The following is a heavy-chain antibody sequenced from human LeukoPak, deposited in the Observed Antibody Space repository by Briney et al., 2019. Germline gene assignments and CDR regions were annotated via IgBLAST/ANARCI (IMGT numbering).Heavy chain of an antibody. D-gene: IGHD6-19*01. Sequence: GASVKVSCKASGYTFTSYYMHWVRQAPGQGLEWMGIINPSGGSTSYAQKFQGRVTMTRDTSTSTVYMELSSLRSEDTAVYYCARGIAVAGTNYPYGMDVWGQGTTVTVSS. CDR1: GYTFTSYY. CDR3: ARGIAVAGTNYPYGMDV. V-gene: IGHV1-46*01. CDR2: INPSGGST. J-gene: IGHJ6*02.